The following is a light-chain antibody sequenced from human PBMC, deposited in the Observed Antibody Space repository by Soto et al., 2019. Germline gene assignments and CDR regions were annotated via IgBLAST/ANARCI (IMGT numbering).Light chain of an antibody. Sequence: EMVMAQSPATLSVSPGERATLSCRASQSVSNNLAWYQQKPGQTPRLLIYGASTRATGIPARFSGSGSGTEFTLTISSPQSEDFAVYYCQQYNNWPQTVGQGTKLEIK. CDR3: QQYNNWPQT. V-gene: IGKV3-15*01. CDR1: QSVSNN. J-gene: IGKJ2*01. CDR2: GAS.